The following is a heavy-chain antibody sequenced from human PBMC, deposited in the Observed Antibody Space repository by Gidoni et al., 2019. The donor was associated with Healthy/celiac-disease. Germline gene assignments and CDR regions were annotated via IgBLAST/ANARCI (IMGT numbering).Heavy chain of an antibody. V-gene: IGHV3-21*01. CDR2: ISSSSSDI. D-gene: IGHD4-17*01. CDR1: GFTFSSYS. Sequence: EVQLVESGGGLVKPGGSLRLSCAASGFTFSSYSMHWVRQAPGKGLEWGASISSSSSDIYYADSVKGRFTISRDNAKNSLYLQMNSLRAEDTAVYYCAREGYGEGHPYYYYYGMDVWGQGTTVTVSS. CDR3: AREGYGEGHPYYYYYGMDV. J-gene: IGHJ6*02.